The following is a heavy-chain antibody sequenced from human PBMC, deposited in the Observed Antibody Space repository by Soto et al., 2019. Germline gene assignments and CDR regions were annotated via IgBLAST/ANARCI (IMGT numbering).Heavy chain of an antibody. Sequence: HPGGSLRLSCAASGFTFSSYAMHWVRQAPGKGLEWVAVISYDGSNKYYADSVKGRFTISRDNSKNTLYLQMNSLRAEDTAVYYCAREDDFWRGGYGMDVWCQGTTVTVSS. CDR3: AREDDFWRGGYGMDV. J-gene: IGHJ6*02. D-gene: IGHD3-3*01. V-gene: IGHV3-30-3*01. CDR2: ISYDGSNK. CDR1: GFTFSSYA.